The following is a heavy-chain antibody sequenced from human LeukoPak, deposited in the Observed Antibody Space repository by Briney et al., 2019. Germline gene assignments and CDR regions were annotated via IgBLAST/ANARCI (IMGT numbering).Heavy chain of an antibody. CDR1: GYTFSGYF. Sequence: ASVKVSCKASGYTFSGYFMHWVRQAPGQGLEWMGWINPNSGGTNYAQKFQGRVTMTTDTSISTAYMELSRLRSDDTAVYYCAREELLAFDYWGQGSLVTVSS. CDR3: AREELLAFDY. CDR2: INPNSGGT. D-gene: IGHD1-7*01. J-gene: IGHJ4*02. V-gene: IGHV1-2*02.